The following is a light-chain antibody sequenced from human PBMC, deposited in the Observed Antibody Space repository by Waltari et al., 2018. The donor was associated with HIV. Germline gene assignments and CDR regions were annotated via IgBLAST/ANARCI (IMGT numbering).Light chain of an antibody. CDR2: RKN. CDR3: AAWDDSLNGPV. V-gene: IGLV1-44*01. J-gene: IGLJ2*01. Sequence: QSVLTQPPSASGTPGQRVTISCSGSSSNIGRNTVNWDQQLPGTAPKLLIYRKNHRPSGAPDRFSGSKSGPSASLAISGLQSEDEADYYGAAWDDSLNGPVFGGGTKLTVL. CDR1: SSNIGRNT.